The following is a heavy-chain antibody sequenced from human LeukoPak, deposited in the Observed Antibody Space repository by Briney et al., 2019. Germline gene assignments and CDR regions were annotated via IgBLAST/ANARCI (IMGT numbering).Heavy chain of an antibody. Sequence: ASVKVSCKASGYTFTIYYMHWVRQAPGQGLEWMGIINPSGGSTSYAQKFQGRVTMTRDTSTSTVYMELSSLRSKDTAVYYCARGRYGGNSGAAFDIWGQGTMVTVSS. J-gene: IGHJ3*02. V-gene: IGHV1-46*01. CDR3: ARGRYGGNSGAAFDI. D-gene: IGHD4-23*01. CDR1: GYTFTIYY. CDR2: INPSGGST.